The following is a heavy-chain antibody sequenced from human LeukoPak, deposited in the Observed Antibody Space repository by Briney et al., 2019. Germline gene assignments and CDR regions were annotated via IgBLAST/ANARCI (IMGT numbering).Heavy chain of an antibody. V-gene: IGHV4-59*12. J-gene: IGHJ6*02. CDR1: GGSFSGYY. CDR2: IYYSGST. CDR3: ARDGAGLRITMVRGVAMPRYYYYGMDV. D-gene: IGHD3-10*01. Sequence: SETLSLTYAVYGGSFSGYYWSWIRQPPGKGLEWIGYIYYSGSTNYNPSLKSRVTISVDTSKNQFSLKLSSVTAADTAVYYCARDGAGLRITMVRGVAMPRYYYYGMDVWGQGTTVTVSS.